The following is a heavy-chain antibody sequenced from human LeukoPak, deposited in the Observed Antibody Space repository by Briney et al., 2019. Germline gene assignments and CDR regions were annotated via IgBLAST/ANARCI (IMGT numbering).Heavy chain of an antibody. Sequence: GGSLRLSCAASGFTFSGYAMSWVRQAPGKGLEWVSAISGSGGSTYYADSVKGRFTISRDNSKNTLYLQMNSLRAEDTAVYYCAKAYYYDSSGYYSNWFDPWGQGTLVTVSS. V-gene: IGHV3-23*01. CDR2: ISGSGGST. D-gene: IGHD3-22*01. CDR1: GFTFSGYA. J-gene: IGHJ5*02. CDR3: AKAYYYDSSGYYSNWFDP.